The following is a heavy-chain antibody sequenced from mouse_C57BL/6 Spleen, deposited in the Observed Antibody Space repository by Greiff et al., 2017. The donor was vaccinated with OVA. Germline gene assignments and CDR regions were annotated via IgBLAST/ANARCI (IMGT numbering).Heavy chain of an antibody. CDR1: GFSFNTYA. CDR2: LRSKSNNYAT. D-gene: IGHD2-2*01. V-gene: IGHV10-1*01. Sequence: GGGLVQPKGSLKLSCAASGFSFNTYAMNWVRQAPGKGLEWVARLRSKSNNYATYYADSVKDRFTISRDDSESMLYLQMNNLKTEDTAMYYCVSPSTMVTTGGFAYWGQGTLVTVSA. J-gene: IGHJ3*01. CDR3: VSPSTMVTTGGFAY.